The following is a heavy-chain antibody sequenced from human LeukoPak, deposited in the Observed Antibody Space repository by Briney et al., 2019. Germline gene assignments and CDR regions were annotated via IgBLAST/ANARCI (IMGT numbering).Heavy chain of an antibody. V-gene: IGHV3-11*01. CDR1: GFTFSDYY. CDR2: ISSSGSTI. Sequence: GGSLRLSCAASGFTFSDYYMSWIRQAPGKGLEWISYISSSGSTIFQADSMKGRFTISRDNAKNPLYLQMNNLRVADTAVYYCARVSSQQLKWGQGTLVTVSS. CDR3: ARVSSQQLK. D-gene: IGHD6-13*01. J-gene: IGHJ4*02.